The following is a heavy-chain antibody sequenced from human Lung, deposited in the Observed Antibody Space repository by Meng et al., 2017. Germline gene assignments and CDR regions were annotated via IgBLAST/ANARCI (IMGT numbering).Heavy chain of an antibody. CDR3: ARGPTTMAHDFDY. CDR1: GGSFSEYY. Sequence: VQPQQWRPGLLKPSATLSLTCVVSGGSFSEYYWSRIRQPPGKGMEWIGEINHSGSTNYNPSLESRATISVDTSQNNLSLKLSAANAADSAVYYCARGPTTMAHDFDYWGQGTLVTVSS. J-gene: IGHJ4*02. CDR2: INHSGST. V-gene: IGHV4-34*01. D-gene: IGHD4-11*01.